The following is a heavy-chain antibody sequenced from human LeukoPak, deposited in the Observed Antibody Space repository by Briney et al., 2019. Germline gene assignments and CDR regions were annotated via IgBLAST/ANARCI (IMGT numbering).Heavy chain of an antibody. CDR3: ARDVFSCSGGSCYYYGMDV. V-gene: IGHV3-30-3*01. J-gene: IGHJ6*02. D-gene: IGHD2-15*01. Sequence: GESLRLSCAASGFSFSIYAIHWVRQAPGKGLEGVAVISYDGSNKYYADSVKGRFTISRDNSKSALYLQMNSLRPEDTAVYYCARDVFSCSGGSCYYYGMDVWGQGSTVTVSS. CDR1: GFSFSIYA. CDR2: ISYDGSNK.